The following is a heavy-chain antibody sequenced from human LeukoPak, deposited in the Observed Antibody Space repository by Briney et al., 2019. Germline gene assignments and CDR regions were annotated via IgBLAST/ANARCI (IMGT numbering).Heavy chain of an antibody. Sequence: SETLSLTCTLSGGSISSYYWSWIRQPPGKGLEWIGYIYYTGITNYNPSLTSRVTISVDTSKNQFSLNLYSVTAADTAVYYCARGVYIAAAQYGYWGQGTLVTVSS. CDR2: IYYTGIT. V-gene: IGHV4-59*01. J-gene: IGHJ4*02. CDR3: ARGVYIAAAQYGY. CDR1: GGSISSYY. D-gene: IGHD6-13*01.